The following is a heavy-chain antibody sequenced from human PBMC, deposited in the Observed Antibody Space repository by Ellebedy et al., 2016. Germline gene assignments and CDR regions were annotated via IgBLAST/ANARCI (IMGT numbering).Heavy chain of an antibody. CDR3: ASTGFGAFGI. CDR2: ISSSSSYI. D-gene: IGHD3-16*01. J-gene: IGHJ3*02. V-gene: IGHV3-21*01. CDR1: GFTLSSSA. Sequence: GESLKISCAASGFTLSSSAMNWVRQAPGKGLEWVSSISSSSSYIYYADSVKGRFTISRDNAKNSLYLQMNSLRAEDTAVYYCASTGFGAFGIWGQGTMVTVSS.